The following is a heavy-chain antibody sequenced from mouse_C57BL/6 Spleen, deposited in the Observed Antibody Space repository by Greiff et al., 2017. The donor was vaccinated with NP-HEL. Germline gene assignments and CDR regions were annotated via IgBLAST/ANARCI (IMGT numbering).Heavy chain of an antibody. D-gene: IGHD3-3*01. CDR1: GFTFSDYY. CDR2: INYDGSST. CDR3: ARDRYAEGDYYFDY. Sequence: EVMLVESEGGLVQPGSSMKLSCTASGFTFSDYYMAWVRQVPEKGLEWVANINYDGSSTYYLDSLKSRFIISRDNAKNILYLQMSSLKSEDTATYYCARDRYAEGDYYFDYWGQGTTLTVSS. V-gene: IGHV5-16*01. J-gene: IGHJ2*01.